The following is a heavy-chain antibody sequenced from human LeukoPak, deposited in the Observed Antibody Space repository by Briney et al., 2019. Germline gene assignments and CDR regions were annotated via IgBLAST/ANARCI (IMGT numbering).Heavy chain of an antibody. CDR1: GFTFNRYN. Sequence: GGSLRLSCAASGFTFNRYNMNWVRRAPGKGLEWVSSISTSSSYIYYADSVRGRFTISRDNAKNSLYLQMNSLRVEDTAVYYCARTIAAAVEDYFHYYMDVWGKGTTVTVSS. J-gene: IGHJ6*03. V-gene: IGHV3-21*01. CDR3: ARTIAAAVEDYFHYYMDV. D-gene: IGHD6-13*01. CDR2: ISTSSSYI.